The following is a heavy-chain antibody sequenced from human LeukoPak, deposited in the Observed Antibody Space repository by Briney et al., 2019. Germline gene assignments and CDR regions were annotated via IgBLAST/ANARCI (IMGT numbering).Heavy chain of an antibody. Sequence: ASVKVSCKASGYTFTGYYMHWVRQAPGQGLEWMGRINPNSGGTNYAQKFQGRVTMTRDTSISTAYMELSRLRSDDTAVYYCARDEYYYDSSGYYSWGQGTLVTASS. J-gene: IGHJ4*02. CDR2: INPNSGGT. V-gene: IGHV1-2*06. CDR1: GYTFTGYY. D-gene: IGHD3-22*01. CDR3: ARDEYYYDSSGYYS.